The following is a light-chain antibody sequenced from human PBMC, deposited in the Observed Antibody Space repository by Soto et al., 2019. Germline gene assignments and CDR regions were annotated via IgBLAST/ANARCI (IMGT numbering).Light chain of an antibody. CDR1: SSDVGGYNY. CDR2: DVS. V-gene: IGLV2-14*01. Sequence: QSVLTQPASVSGSPGQSITISCTGTSSDVGGYNYVSWYQQHPGKAPKFMIYDVSNRPSGVSTRFSGSKSGNTASLTISGLQAEDEVDYYCNSYTTSNTRQIVFGTGTKVTVL. J-gene: IGLJ1*01. CDR3: NSYTTSNTRQIV.